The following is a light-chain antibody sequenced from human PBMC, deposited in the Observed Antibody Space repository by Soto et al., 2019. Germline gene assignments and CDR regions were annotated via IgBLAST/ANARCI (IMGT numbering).Light chain of an antibody. CDR2: DAS. J-gene: IGKJ4*01. CDR1: QSINNW. Sequence: IQMTQSPSTLSASVGDRVTITSRASQSINNWLAWYQQKPGKAPKILIYDASTLESGVPSRFRGGGSGTEFTLTISSLKLVDFAIFYCKMYKNILGRGTKVDI. V-gene: IGKV1-5*01. CDR3: KMYKNI.